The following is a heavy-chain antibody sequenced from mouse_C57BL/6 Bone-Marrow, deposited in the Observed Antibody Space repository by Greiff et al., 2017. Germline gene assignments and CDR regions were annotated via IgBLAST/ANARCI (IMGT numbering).Heavy chain of an antibody. V-gene: IGHV1-22*01. D-gene: IGHD1-1*01. Sequence: EVQLQQSGPELVKPGASVKMSCKASGYTFTDYNMHWVKQSHGKSLEWIGYINPNNGGTSYNQKFKGKATLTVNKSSSTAYMELRSLTSEDSAVYYCASGVYYGSSSAWFAYWGQGTLVTVSA. CDR1: GYTFTDYN. CDR2: INPNNGGT. J-gene: IGHJ3*01. CDR3: ASGVYYGSSSAWFAY.